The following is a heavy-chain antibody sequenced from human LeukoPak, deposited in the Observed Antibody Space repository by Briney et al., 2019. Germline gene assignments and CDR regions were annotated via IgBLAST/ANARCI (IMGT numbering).Heavy chain of an antibody. CDR3: ARDKIVGATLLDY. CDR2: IKQDGSEK. Sequence: TGGSLRLSCAASGFTFSSYWMSWVRQAPGKGLEWVANIKQDGSEKYFVDSVRGRFTISRDNAKNLLYLQMDGLRAEDAALYYCARDKIVGATLLDYWGQGTQVTVSS. V-gene: IGHV3-7*01. D-gene: IGHD1-26*01. J-gene: IGHJ4*02. CDR1: GFTFSSYW.